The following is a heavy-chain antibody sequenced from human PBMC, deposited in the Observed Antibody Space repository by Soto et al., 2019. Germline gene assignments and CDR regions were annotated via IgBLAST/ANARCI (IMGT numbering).Heavy chain of an antibody. CDR3: ARVASGDSSGYYYALFDY. CDR1: GYSISSGYC. V-gene: IGHV4-38-2*01. Sequence: PSETLSLTCAVSGYSISSGYCWGWIRQPPGKGLEWIGSIYHSGSTYYNPSLKSRVTISVDTSKNQFSLKLSSVTAADTAVYYCARVASGDSSGYYYALFDYWGQGTLVTVSS. J-gene: IGHJ4*02. CDR2: IYHSGST. D-gene: IGHD3-22*01.